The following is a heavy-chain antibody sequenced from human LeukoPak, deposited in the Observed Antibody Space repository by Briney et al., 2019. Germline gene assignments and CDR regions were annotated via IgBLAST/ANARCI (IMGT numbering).Heavy chain of an antibody. J-gene: IGHJ4*02. CDR3: ALDSSGPDY. Sequence: TGGSLRLSCAASGFTVSTNHMSWVRQAPGKGLEWVSVLYSGGITYDGDSVKGRFTISRDNSKNTLYLQMNSLRAEDTAVYYCALDSSGPDYWGQGTLVTVSS. CDR2: LYSGGIT. D-gene: IGHD3-22*01. CDR1: GFTVSTNH. V-gene: IGHV3-66*01.